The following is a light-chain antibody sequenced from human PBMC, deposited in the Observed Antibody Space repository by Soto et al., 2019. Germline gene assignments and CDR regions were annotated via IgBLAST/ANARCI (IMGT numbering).Light chain of an antibody. J-gene: IGKJ5*01. CDR2: KAS. V-gene: IGKV1-5*03. CDR3: QQRSDAVT. CDR1: QTISSW. Sequence: IQVTQSPSSLSASVGDRVTITCRASQTISSWLAWYQQKPGKAPKLLIYKASTLKSGVPSRFSGSGSGTDFTLTISSLEPEDFAVYYCQQRSDAVTFGQGTRLEI.